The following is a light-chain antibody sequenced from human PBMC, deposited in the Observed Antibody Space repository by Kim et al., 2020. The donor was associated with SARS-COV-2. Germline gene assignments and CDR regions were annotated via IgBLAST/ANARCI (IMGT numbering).Light chain of an antibody. CDR3: QVWDSSTGA. CDR1: NIGTKN. J-gene: IGLJ3*02. CDR2: RES. Sequence: VAHGQTATIAYEGNNIGTKNVHWFQQKPGQAPVLVISRESNRPAGIPERFSGSNSGNTATLTISRAQPGDETDSYCQVWDSSTGAFGGGTKVTVL. V-gene: IGLV3-9*01.